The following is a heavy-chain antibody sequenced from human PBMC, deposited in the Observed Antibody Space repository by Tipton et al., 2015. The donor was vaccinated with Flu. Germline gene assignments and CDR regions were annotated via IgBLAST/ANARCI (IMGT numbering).Heavy chain of an antibody. CDR2: TSYSGST. J-gene: IGHJ4*02. CDR1: GGSISTGGYY. Sequence: TLSLTCTVSGGSISTGGYYWIWIRQHPGKGLEWIACTSYSGSTFYNPPLKSRVTTSLDTSKNQFSLKVSSVTAADTAVYYCARRGYGDYAPIDYWGQGTLVTVSS. D-gene: IGHD4-17*01. CDR3: ARRGYGDYAPIDY. V-gene: IGHV4-31*03.